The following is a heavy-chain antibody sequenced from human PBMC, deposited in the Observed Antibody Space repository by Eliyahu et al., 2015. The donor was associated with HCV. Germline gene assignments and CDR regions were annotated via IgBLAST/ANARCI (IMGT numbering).Heavy chain of an antibody. Sequence: EVQLVESGGGLVQPGGSLRLSCXXSGFXFSSYGMPWGRQAPGKGLEYVSAISSNGGSTYYANSVKGRFTISRDNSKNTLYLQMGSLRAEDMAVYYCARGAAMGWSFDDWGQGTLVTVSS. CDR1: GFXFSSYG. J-gene: IGHJ4*02. CDR3: ARGAAMGWSFDD. CDR2: ISSNGGST. V-gene: IGHV3-64*01. D-gene: IGHD5-18*01.